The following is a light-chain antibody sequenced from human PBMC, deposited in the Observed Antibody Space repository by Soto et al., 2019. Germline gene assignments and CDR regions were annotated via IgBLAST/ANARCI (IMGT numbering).Light chain of an antibody. Sequence: DIQMTQSPSTLSASVGDRVTITCRASQSISSWLAWYQQKPGKAPKLLIYDASSLESGVPSRFSGSGSGSEFTLAISSLQPDDVSTYYCQKYIAWTFGQGTKREIK. CDR3: QKYIAWT. CDR2: DAS. J-gene: IGKJ1*01. CDR1: QSISSW. V-gene: IGKV1-5*01.